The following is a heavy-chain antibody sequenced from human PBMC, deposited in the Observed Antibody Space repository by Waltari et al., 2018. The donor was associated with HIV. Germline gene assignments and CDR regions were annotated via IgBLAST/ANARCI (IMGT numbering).Heavy chain of an antibody. Sequence: QVQLRQGGAGLLKPSETLSLPCAVYGGSFSRSYWSCIRQPPVVRVAWIGEINTSGSTNYNPSLKSRVTISVDTSKNQFSLKLTSVTAADTAVFYCARARLVSRGQYCSTTSCLPHYYYYYGMDVWGQGTTVTVSS. D-gene: IGHD2-2*01. J-gene: IGHJ6*02. CDR2: INTSGST. CDR3: ARARLVSRGQYCSTTSCLPHYYYYYGMDV. V-gene: IGHV4-34*01. CDR1: GGSFSRSY.